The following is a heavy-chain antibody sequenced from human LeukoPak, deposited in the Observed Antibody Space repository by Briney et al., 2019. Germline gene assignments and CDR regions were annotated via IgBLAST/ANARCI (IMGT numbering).Heavy chain of an antibody. Sequence: GGSLRLSCAASGFTLSSFWMGWGRQAPGKGLEWVASIKQDGSEKYYVDSVKGRFTISRDNSKNTLYLQMNSLRAEDTAVYYCARDLKKGDCSGGSCYPPRYYYYYGMDVWGQGTTVTVSS. J-gene: IGHJ6*02. CDR1: GFTLSSFW. D-gene: IGHD2-15*01. CDR2: IKQDGSEK. V-gene: IGHV3-7*01. CDR3: ARDLKKGDCSGGSCYPPRYYYYYGMDV.